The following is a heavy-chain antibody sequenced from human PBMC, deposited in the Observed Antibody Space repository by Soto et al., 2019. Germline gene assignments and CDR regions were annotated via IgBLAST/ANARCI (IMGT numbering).Heavy chain of an antibody. J-gene: IGHJ6*02. Sequence: GASVKVSCKASGYTFTGYYMHWVRQAPGQGLEWMGWINPNSGGTNYAQKFQGWVTMTRGTSISTAYMELSRLRSDDTAVYYCARELDSGIAAAGLNYYYYGMDVWGQGTTVTVSS. CDR3: ARELDSGIAAAGLNYYYYGMDV. CDR2: INPNSGGT. CDR1: GYTFTGYY. D-gene: IGHD6-13*01. V-gene: IGHV1-2*04.